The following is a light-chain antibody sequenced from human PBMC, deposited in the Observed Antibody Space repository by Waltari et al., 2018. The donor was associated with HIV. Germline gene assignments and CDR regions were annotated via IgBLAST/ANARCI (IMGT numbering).Light chain of an antibody. J-gene: IGKJ1*01. CDR3: QQYHTAWT. Sequence: VLTQSPGSLAVSLGAGAPINCKSRQGVLFNSGSKNHLDWYQQKPGQPPNLILSWAYTRESGVPDRFSGSGSGTEFTLTISCLQAEDVAIYYCQQYHTAWTFGQGTKVEIK. CDR1: QGVLFNSGSKNH. CDR2: WAY. V-gene: IGKV4-1*01.